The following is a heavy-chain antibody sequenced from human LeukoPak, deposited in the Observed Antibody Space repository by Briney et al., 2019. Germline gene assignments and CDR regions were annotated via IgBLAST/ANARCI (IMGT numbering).Heavy chain of an antibody. CDR2: ISNSGGST. V-gene: IGHV3-23*01. J-gene: IGHJ6*04. Sequence: PGGSLRLSCAASGFTFSSYGMSWVRQAPGKGLEWVSVISNSGGSTDYADSVKGRFTISRDNSKNTLYLQMNSLRAEDMAVYYCAELGITMIGGVWGKGTTVTISS. CDR3: AELGITMIGGV. D-gene: IGHD3-10*02. CDR1: GFTFSSYG.